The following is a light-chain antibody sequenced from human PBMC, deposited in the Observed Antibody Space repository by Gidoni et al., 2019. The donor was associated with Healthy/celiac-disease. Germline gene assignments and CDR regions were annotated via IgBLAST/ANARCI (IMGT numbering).Light chain of an antibody. CDR2: AAS. V-gene: IGKV1-39*01. CDR1: QSISSY. Sequence: DIQMTHSPSSLSASVGDRVTITCRASQSISSYLNLYQQKPGKAPKLLIYAASSLQSGVPSRFSGSGSGTDFTLTISRLQPEDFATYYCQQSYSTPPITFGQGTRLEIK. CDR3: QQSYSTPPIT. J-gene: IGKJ5*01.